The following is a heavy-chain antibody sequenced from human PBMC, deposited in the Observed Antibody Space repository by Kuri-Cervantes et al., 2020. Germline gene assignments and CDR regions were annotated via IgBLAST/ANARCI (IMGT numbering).Heavy chain of an antibody. CDR2: ISYDGSNK. V-gene: IGHV3-30-3*01. D-gene: IGHD4-17*01. J-gene: IGHJ6*02. Sequence: GGSLRLSCTASGFTFSSYAMHWVRQAPGKGLEWVAVISYDGSNKYYADSVKGRFTISRDNSKNTLYLQMNSLRAEDTAVYYCARPRFYGMDVWGQGTTVTVSS. CDR3: ARPRFYGMDV. CDR1: GFTFSSYA.